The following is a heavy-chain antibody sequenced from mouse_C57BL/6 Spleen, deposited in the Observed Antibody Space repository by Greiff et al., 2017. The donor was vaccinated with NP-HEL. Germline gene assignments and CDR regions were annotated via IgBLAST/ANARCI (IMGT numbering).Heavy chain of an antibody. V-gene: IGHV1-82*01. J-gene: IGHJ2*01. D-gene: IGHD1-1*01. CDR3: ARDYGSSSGAYYFDY. CDR1: GYAFSSSW. CDR2: IYPGDGDT. Sequence: VQLQQSGPELVKPGASVKISCKASGYAFSSSWMNWVKQRPGKGLEWIGRIYPGDGDTNYNGKFKGKATLTADKSSSTAYMQLSSLTSEDSAVDFCARDYGSSSGAYYFDYWGQGTTLTVSS.